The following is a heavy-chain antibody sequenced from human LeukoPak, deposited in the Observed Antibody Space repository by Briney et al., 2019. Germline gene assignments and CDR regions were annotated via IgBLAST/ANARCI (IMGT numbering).Heavy chain of an antibody. D-gene: IGHD4-17*01. CDR1: GFTFTTYS. Sequence: GGSLRLSCEASGFTFTTYSMTWVRQAPGKGLEWVSIISSGSSAIFSADALKGRFTISRDDAKNSLYLDMNSLRAEDTAVYYCARGHTAVTRHFDFWGQGTLVTVSS. CDR3: ARGHTAVTRHFDF. V-gene: IGHV3-21*01. J-gene: IGHJ4*02. CDR2: ISSGSSAI.